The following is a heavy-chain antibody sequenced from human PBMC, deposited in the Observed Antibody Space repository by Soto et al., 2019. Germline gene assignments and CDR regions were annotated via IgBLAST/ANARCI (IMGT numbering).Heavy chain of an antibody. CDR2: IGTAGDT. CDR1: GFTFSSYD. CDR3: ARSPWEQHGSYYYYGMDV. D-gene: IGHD1-26*01. J-gene: IGHJ6*02. V-gene: IGHV3-13*01. Sequence: GGSLRLSCAASGFTFSSYDMHWVRQATGKGLEWVSAIGTAGDTYYPGSVKGRFTISRENAKHSLYLQMNSLRAEDTAVYYCARSPWEQHGSYYYYGMDVWGQGTTVTVSS.